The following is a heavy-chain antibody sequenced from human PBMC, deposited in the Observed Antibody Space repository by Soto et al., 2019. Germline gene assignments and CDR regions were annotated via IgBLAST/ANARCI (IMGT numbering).Heavy chain of an antibody. CDR2: ISYDGSNK. CDR3: ARDPGIVVVPAAIEDGADY. J-gene: IGHJ4*02. D-gene: IGHD2-2*01. Sequence: PGGSLRLSCAASGFTFSSYAMHWVRQAPGKGLEWVAVISYDGSNKYYADSVKGRFTISRDNSKNTLYLQMNSLRAEDTAVYYCARDPGIVVVPAAIEDGADYWGQGTLVTVSS. CDR1: GFTFSSYA. V-gene: IGHV3-30-3*01.